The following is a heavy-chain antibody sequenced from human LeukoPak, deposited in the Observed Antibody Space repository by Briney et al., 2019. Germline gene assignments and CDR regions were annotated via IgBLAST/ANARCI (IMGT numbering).Heavy chain of an antibody. D-gene: IGHD3-22*01. V-gene: IGHV5-51*01. J-gene: IGHJ4*02. CDR2: IYPGDSDT. CDR3: ARLDDSSGYYPYYFDH. CDR1: GYSFTSYW. Sequence: GESLKISCKGSGYSFTSYWIGWVRQMPGKGLEWMGIIYPGDSDTRYSPSFQGQVTISADKSISTAYLQWSSLKASDTAMYYCARLDDSSGYYPYYFDHWGQGTLVTVSS.